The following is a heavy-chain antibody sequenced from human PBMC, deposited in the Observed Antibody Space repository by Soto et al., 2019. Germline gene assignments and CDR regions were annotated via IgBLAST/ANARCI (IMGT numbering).Heavy chain of an antibody. J-gene: IGHJ4*02. CDR3: ASDIVATWGYDY. CDR2: ISSSSSNI. D-gene: IGHD5-12*01. V-gene: IGHV3-21*01. CDR1: GFTFSSYS. Sequence: PGGSLRLSCAASGFTFSSYSMNWVRQAPGKGLEWVSSISSSSSNIYYADSVKGRFTISRDNAKNALYLQMNSLRGEDTGVYYCASDIVATWGYDYWGQGTLVTVSS.